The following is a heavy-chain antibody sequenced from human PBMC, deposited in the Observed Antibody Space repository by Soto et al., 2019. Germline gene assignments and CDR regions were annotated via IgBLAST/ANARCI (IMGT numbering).Heavy chain of an antibody. J-gene: IGHJ5*02. D-gene: IGHD6-13*01. Sequence: GGSLRLSCAASGFTFRSFTMNWVHQAPGKGLEWVSTISSNSAYIYYTDALRGRFTISRDNAKNSLHLQMNSLRAEDTAVYYCTGDASRDSSARGWFDPWGPGTLVTVSS. CDR1: GFTFRSFT. CDR2: ISSNSAYI. V-gene: IGHV3-21*01. CDR3: TGDASRDSSARGWFDP.